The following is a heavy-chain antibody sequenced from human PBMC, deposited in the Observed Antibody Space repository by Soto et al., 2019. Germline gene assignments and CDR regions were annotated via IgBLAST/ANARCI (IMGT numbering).Heavy chain of an antibody. V-gene: IGHV1-8*02. J-gene: IGHJ6*02. CDR1: GYTFTSYD. CDR3: AREVNFYGLDV. Sequence: QVQLVQSGAEVKKPGASVKVSCKASGYTFTSYDINWVRQATGQGLEWMGWMNPNSGNTGYAQKFQGRVTMTRNTSITTAYMELCSLRAEDTAVYHCAREVNFYGLDVWGQGTSVTVSS. CDR2: MNPNSGNT.